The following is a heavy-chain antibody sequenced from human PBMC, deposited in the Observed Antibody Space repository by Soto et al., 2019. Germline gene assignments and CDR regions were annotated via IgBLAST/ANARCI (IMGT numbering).Heavy chain of an antibody. D-gene: IGHD3-22*01. V-gene: IGHV3-15*01. CDR3: TTDAESSGYYFQL. Sequence: GGSLRLSCAASGFTFSNAWMSWVRQAPGKGLEWVGRIKSKTDAWTTDYAAPVKGRFNISRDDSKNTLYLQMNSLKTEDTAVYYCTTDAESSGYYFQLWGQGTLVHVSS. CDR2: IKSKTDAWTT. J-gene: IGHJ1*01. CDR1: GFTFSNAW.